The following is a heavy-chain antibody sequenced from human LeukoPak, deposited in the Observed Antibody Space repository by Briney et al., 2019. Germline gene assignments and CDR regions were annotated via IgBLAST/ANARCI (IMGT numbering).Heavy chain of an antibody. Sequence: GGSLRLSCTASGFTFGDYAMSWVRQAPGKGLEWVGFIRSKAYAGTTEYAASVKGRFTISRDDSKSIAYLQMNSLKTEDTAVYYCTRAVVTTMIVVVTPLYYFDYWGQGTLVTVSS. D-gene: IGHD3-22*01. CDR3: TRAVVTTMIVVVTPLYYFDY. J-gene: IGHJ4*02. CDR1: GFTFGDYA. CDR2: IRSKAYAGTT. V-gene: IGHV3-49*04.